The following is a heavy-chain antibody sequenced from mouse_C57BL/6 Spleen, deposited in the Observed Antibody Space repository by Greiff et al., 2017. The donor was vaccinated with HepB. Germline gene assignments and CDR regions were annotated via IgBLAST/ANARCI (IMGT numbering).Heavy chain of an antibody. CDR2: ISYDGSN. CDR1: GYSITSGYY. Sequence: EVKLQESGPGLVKPSQSLSLTCSVTGYSITSGYYWNWIRQFPGKKLEWMGYISYDGSNNYNPSLKNRISITRDTSKNQFFLKLNSVTTEDTATYYCASGTLWGTGTTVTVSS. V-gene: IGHV3-6*01. CDR3: ASGTL. J-gene: IGHJ1*03. D-gene: IGHD1-1*01.